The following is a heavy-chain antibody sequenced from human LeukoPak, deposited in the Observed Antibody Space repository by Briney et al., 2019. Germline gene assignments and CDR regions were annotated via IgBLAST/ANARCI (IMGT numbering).Heavy chain of an antibody. Sequence: SETLSLTCTVSGGSISSYYWSWIRQPPGKGLEWIGYIYYSGSTNYKPSLKSRVTISVETSKNQFSLKLSSVTAADTAVYYCARDQGVVFDYWGQGTLVTVSS. D-gene: IGHD3-10*01. J-gene: IGHJ4*02. V-gene: IGHV4-59*12. CDR2: IYYSGST. CDR1: GGSISSYY. CDR3: ARDQGVVFDY.